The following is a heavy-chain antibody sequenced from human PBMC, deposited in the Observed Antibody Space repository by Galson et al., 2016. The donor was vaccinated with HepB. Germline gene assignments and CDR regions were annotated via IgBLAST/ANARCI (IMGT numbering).Heavy chain of an antibody. Sequence: QSGAEVKKPGESLRISCKGSGYSFTSYWINWVRQMPGKGLEYMGRIDPSDSYTNYSPSFQGHVTISADKSISTAYLQWSSLKASDTAMYYCARHLTLHGYGGKELDYWGQGTLVTVSS. J-gene: IGHJ4*02. V-gene: IGHV5-10-1*01. D-gene: IGHD4-23*01. CDR3: ARHLTLHGYGGKELDY. CDR2: IDPSDSYT. CDR1: GYSFTSYW.